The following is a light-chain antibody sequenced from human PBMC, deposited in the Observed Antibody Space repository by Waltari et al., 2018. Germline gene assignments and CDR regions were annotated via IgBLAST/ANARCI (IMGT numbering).Light chain of an antibody. CDR2: SNN. Sequence: QSVLTQPPSASGTPGQRVTISCSGSSSNIGRNPVNWYQQLPGTAPKLLIYSNNQRPSGVPDRFSGSKSGTSASLAISGLQSEDEADYYCAAWDDSLNAFYVFGTGTKVTVL. CDR3: AAWDDSLNAFYV. J-gene: IGLJ1*01. V-gene: IGLV1-44*01. CDR1: SSNIGRNP.